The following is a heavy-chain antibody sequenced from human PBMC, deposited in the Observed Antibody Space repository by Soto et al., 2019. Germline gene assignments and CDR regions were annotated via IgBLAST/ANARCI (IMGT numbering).Heavy chain of an antibody. V-gene: IGHV3-7*01. Sequence: LTLSCAASGFTFSSYCMSWVRQAPGKGLEWVANIKEDGSDMYYVDSVKGRFTISRDNAKNSLYLQMNSLRAEDTAVYYCATEVWVYYDFWSGYSDYWGQGILVTVSS. J-gene: IGHJ4*02. CDR1: GFTFSSYC. D-gene: IGHD3-3*01. CDR3: ATEVWVYYDFWSGYSDY. CDR2: IKEDGSDM.